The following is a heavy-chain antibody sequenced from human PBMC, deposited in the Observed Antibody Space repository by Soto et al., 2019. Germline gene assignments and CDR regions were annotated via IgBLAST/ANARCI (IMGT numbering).Heavy chain of an antibody. CDR1: GFTVSSNY. J-gene: IGHJ6*03. V-gene: IGHV3-66*01. CDR3: ARDLRVTIFGVVTHYYYYMDV. Sequence: GGSLRLSCAASGFTVSSNYMSWVRQAPGKGLEWVSVIYSGGSTYYADSVKGRFTISRDNPKNTLYLQMNSLRAEDTAVYYCARDLRVTIFGVVTHYYYYMDVWGKGTTVTVSS. CDR2: IYSGGST. D-gene: IGHD3-3*01.